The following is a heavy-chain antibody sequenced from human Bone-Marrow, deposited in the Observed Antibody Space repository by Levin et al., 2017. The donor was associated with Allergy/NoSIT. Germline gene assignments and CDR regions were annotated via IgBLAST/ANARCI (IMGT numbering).Heavy chain of an antibody. Sequence: AGGSLRLSCAASGFTFSSYWMHWVRQAPGKGLVWVSRINSDGSSTSYADSVKGRFTISRDNAKNTLYLQMNSLRAEDTAVYYCARGSGYDRVIDYWGQGTLVTVSS. CDR1: GFTFSSYW. CDR3: ARGSGYDRVIDY. CDR2: INSDGSST. V-gene: IGHV3-74*01. J-gene: IGHJ4*02. D-gene: IGHD5-12*01.